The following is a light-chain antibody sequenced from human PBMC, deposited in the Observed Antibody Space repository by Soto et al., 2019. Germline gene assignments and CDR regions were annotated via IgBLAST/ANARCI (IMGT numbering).Light chain of an antibody. Sequence: DIQMTRSPSTLSASVGDRVTITCRASQSISSWLAWYQQKPGKAPKLLIYDASSLESGVPSRFSGSGSGTEFTLTISSLQPDDFATYYCQQYTTWTFGQGTKVEIK. J-gene: IGKJ1*01. CDR3: QQYTTWT. CDR2: DAS. CDR1: QSISSW. V-gene: IGKV1-5*01.